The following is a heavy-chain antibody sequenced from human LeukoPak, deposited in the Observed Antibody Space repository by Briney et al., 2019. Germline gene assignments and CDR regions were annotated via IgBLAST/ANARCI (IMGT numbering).Heavy chain of an antibody. CDR1: GGSISSGGYY. CDR2: IYYSGST. J-gene: IGHJ3*02. D-gene: IGHD1-1*01. V-gene: IGHV4-31*03. CDR3: ARGGTTGTTPFDI. Sequence: SQTLSLTCTVSGGSISSGGYYWSWIRQHPGKGLEWIGYIYYSGSTYYNPSLKSRVTISVDTSKNQFSLKLSSVTAADTAVYYCARGGTTGTTPFDIWGQGTMVTVSS.